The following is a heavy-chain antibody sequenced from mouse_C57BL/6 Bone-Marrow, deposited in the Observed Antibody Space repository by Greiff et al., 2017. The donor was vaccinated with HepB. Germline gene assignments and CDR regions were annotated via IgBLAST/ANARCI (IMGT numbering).Heavy chain of an antibody. CDR2: IDPSDSET. CDR3: AREGYYGSREVYWYFDV. J-gene: IGHJ1*03. Sequence: QVQLKQPGAELVRPGSSVKLSCKASGYTFTSYWMHWVKQRPIQGLEWIGNIDPSDSETHYNQKFKDKATLTVDKSSSTAYMQLSSLTSEDSAVYYCAREGYYGSREVYWYFDVWGTGTTVTVSS. V-gene: IGHV1-52*01. CDR1: GYTFTSYW. D-gene: IGHD1-1*01.